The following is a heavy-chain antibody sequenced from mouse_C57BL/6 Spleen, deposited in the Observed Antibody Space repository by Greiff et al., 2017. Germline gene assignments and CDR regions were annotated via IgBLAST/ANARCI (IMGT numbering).Heavy chain of an antibody. D-gene: IGHD2-4*01. V-gene: IGHV1-61*01. Sequence: QVQLQQPGAELVRPGSSVKLSCKASGYTFTSYCMDWVKQRPGQGLEWIGNIYPSDSETHYNQKFKDKATLTVDKSSSTAYMQLSSLTSEDSAVYYCARAMITTSGCYYAMDYWGQGTSVTVSS. J-gene: IGHJ4*01. CDR3: ARAMITTSGCYYAMDY. CDR1: GYTFTSYC. CDR2: IYPSDSET.